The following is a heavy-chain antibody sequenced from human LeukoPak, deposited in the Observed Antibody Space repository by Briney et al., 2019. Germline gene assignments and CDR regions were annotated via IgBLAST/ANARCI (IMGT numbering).Heavy chain of an antibody. CDR1: GFTFDDYG. V-gene: IGHV3-21*01. Sequence: GGSLRLSCAASGFTFDDYGMSWVRQAPGKGLEWVSSISSSSSYIYYADSVKGRFTISRDNAKNSLYLQMNSLRAEDTAVYYCAGLLWFGAHYYYMDVWGKGTTVTVSS. D-gene: IGHD3-10*01. J-gene: IGHJ6*03. CDR2: ISSSSSYI. CDR3: AGLLWFGAHYYYMDV.